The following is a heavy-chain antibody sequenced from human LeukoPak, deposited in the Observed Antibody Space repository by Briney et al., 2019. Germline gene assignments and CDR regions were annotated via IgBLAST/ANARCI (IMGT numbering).Heavy chain of an antibody. Sequence: SVKVSCMASGGTFSSYAISWVRQAPGQGLEWMGGIIPIFGTANYAQKFQGRVTITADESTSTAYMELSSLRSEDTAVYYCAKLRGSGFLYYFDYWGQGTLVTVSS. J-gene: IGHJ4*02. D-gene: IGHD3-22*01. CDR2: IIPIFGTA. V-gene: IGHV1-69*01. CDR1: GGTFSSYA. CDR3: AKLRGSGFLYYFDY.